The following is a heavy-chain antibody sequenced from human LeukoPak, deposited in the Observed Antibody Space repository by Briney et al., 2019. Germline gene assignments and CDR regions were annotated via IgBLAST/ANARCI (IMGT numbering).Heavy chain of an antibody. V-gene: IGHV3-7*01. CDR1: AFTFSSYW. J-gene: IGHJ6*03. Sequence: PGGSLRLSCAASAFTFSSYWMTWVRQAPGKGLEWVANIKEDGSEKYYVDSVKGRFTISRDNAKNSLYLQMNSLRVEDTAVYYCARGPIYYYYYMDVWGKGTTVTVSS. CDR2: IKEDGSEK. CDR3: ARGPIYYYYYMDV.